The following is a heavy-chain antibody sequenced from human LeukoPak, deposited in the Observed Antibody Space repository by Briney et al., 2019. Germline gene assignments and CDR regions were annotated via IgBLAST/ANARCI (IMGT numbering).Heavy chain of an antibody. Sequence: PGGSLRLSCAASGFTFSSYWMSWVRQAPGKGLEWVANIKQDGSEKYYVDPVKGRFTISRDNAKNSLYLQMNSLRAEDTAVYYCARLGYCTNGVCPSDYWGQGTLVTVSS. D-gene: IGHD2-8*01. CDR2: IKQDGSEK. J-gene: IGHJ4*02. CDR1: GFTFSSYW. V-gene: IGHV3-7*01. CDR3: ARLGYCTNGVCPSDY.